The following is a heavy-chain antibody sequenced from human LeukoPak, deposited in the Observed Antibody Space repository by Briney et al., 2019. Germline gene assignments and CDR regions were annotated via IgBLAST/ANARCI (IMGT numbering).Heavy chain of an antibody. Sequence: ASVKVSCKASGYTFTGYYMHWVRQAPGQGLEWMGWINPNSGGTNYAQKLQGRVTMTTDTSTSTAYMELRSLRSDDTAVYYCARDDVEMATINGVAFDIWGQGTMVTVSS. D-gene: IGHD5-24*01. V-gene: IGHV1-2*02. CDR2: INPNSGGT. J-gene: IGHJ3*02. CDR3: ARDDVEMATINGVAFDI. CDR1: GYTFTGYY.